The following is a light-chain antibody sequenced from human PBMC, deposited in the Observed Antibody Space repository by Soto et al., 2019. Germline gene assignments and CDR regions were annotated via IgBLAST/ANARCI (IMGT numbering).Light chain of an antibody. CDR3: QSADSRGTYVV. V-gene: IGLV3-25*02. Sequence: SYELTQPPSVSVSPGQTARITCSGDALPKQYAYWYQQKPGQAPVLVIYKDSERHSGIPERFSGSSSGTTVTLTISGVQAEDEADYYCQSADSRGTYVVFGGGTKLTV. CDR1: ALPKQY. J-gene: IGLJ2*01. CDR2: KDS.